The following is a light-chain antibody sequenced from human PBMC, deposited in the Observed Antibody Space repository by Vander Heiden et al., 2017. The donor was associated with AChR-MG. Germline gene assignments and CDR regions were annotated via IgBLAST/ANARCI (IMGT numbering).Light chain of an antibody. J-gene: IGKJ1*01. V-gene: IGKV3-20*01. CDR2: GAS. CDR1: QSVSSSY. CDR3: QQYGSSLSWT. Sequence: EIVLTQSPGPLSLSPGERATLSCRVSQSVSSSYLAWYQQKPGQAPRLLIYGASSRATGIPDRFSGSGSGTDFTLTISRLEPEDFAVYYCQQYGSSLSWTFGQGTKVEI.